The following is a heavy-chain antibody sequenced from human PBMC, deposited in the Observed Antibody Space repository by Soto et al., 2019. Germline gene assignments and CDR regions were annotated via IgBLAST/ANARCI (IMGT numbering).Heavy chain of an antibody. CDR1: GYTFTRYG. V-gene: IGHV1-18*01. CDR3: AKNGQPPYYYYGLEV. D-gene: IGHD2-8*01. Sequence: QGQLVQSGAEVKKPGASVKVSCNASGYTFTRYGISWVRQAPGQGLEWMGWISGYNGDTKYAQKFQGRVTMTIDTSTTTAFMELRSLTSDDTAVYYCAKNGQPPYYYYGLEVWGQGTTVNVSS. CDR2: ISGYNGDT. J-gene: IGHJ6*01.